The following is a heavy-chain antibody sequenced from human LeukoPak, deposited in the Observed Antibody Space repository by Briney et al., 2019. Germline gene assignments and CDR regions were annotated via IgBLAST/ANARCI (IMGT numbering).Heavy chain of an antibody. D-gene: IGHD5-12*01. CDR1: GGTFSSYA. CDR3: ARVGYSGYDWGDYGMDV. CDR2: IIPILGIA. J-gene: IGHJ6*02. Sequence: SVKVSCKASGGTFSSYAISWVRQAPGQGLEWVGRIIPILGIANYAQKFQGRVTITADKSTSTAYMELSSLRSEDTAVYYCARVGYSGYDWGDYGMDVWGQGTTVTVSS. V-gene: IGHV1-69*04.